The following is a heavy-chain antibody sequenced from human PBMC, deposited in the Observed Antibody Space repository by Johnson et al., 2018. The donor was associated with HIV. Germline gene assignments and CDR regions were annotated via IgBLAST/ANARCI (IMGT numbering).Heavy chain of an antibody. CDR1: GFTFSSYG. J-gene: IGHJ3*02. Sequence: QVQLVESGGGVVQPGRSLRLSCAASGFTFSSYGMHWVRQAPGKGLEWVAVIYDDGSNRYYVDSVKGRFAISRDNAKNSLYLQINSLRAEDTALYYCATVVYYDSSALRMYAFDIWGQGTMVTVSS. V-gene: IGHV3-33*03. CDR3: ATVVYYDSSALRMYAFDI. D-gene: IGHD3-22*01. CDR2: IYDDGSNR.